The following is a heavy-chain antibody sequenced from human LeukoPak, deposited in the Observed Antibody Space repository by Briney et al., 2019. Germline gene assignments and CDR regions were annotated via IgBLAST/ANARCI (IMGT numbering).Heavy chain of an antibody. CDR1: GYTLTELS. J-gene: IGHJ4*02. CDR3: ATDPGYCSGGSCYFPEPLDY. V-gene: IGHV1-24*01. CDR2: FDPEDGET. Sequence: ASVKVSCKVSGYTLTELSMHWVRQAPGKGLEWTGGFDPEDGETIYAQKFQGRVTMTEDTSTDTAYMELSSLRSEDTAVYYCATDPGYCSGGSCYFPEPLDYWGQGTLVTVSS. D-gene: IGHD2-15*01.